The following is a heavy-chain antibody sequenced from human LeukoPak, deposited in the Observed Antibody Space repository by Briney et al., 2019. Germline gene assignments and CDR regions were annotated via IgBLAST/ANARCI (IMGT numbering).Heavy chain of an antibody. CDR2: INHSGAT. Sequence: PSETLSLTCAVYGGSFSDYYWTWIRQSPGKGLEWSGEINHSGATDYNPSLKSRVTISVDTSKNQFSLKVRSVTAADTAVYYCARRVRGVIISFYYYNGMDVWGQGTTVTVSS. D-gene: IGHD3-10*01. V-gene: IGHV4-34*01. J-gene: IGHJ6*02. CDR1: GGSFSDYY. CDR3: ARRVRGVIISFYYYNGMDV.